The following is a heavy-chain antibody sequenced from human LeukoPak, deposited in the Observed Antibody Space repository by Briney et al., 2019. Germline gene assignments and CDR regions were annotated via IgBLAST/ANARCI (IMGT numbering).Heavy chain of an antibody. V-gene: IGHV3-23*01. D-gene: IGHD3-10*01. CDR2: ISGSGGST. Sequence: PGGSLRLSCAASGFTFSSYGMSWVRQAPGKGLEWVSAISGSGGSTYYADSVKGRFTISRDNSKNTLYLQMNSLRAEDTAVYYCANCHSRITMVRGVIICRWFDPWGQGTLVTVST. J-gene: IGHJ5*02. CDR1: GFTFSSYG. CDR3: ANCHSRITMVRGVIICRWFDP.